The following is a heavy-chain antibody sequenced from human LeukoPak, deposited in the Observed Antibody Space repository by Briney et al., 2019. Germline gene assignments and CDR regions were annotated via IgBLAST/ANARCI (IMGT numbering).Heavy chain of an antibody. CDR2: ISSSSSYI. V-gene: IGHV3-21*01. Sequence: GGSLRLSCAASGFTFSSYAMSWVRQAPGKGLEWVSSISSSSSYIYYADSVKGRFTISRDNAKNSLYLQMNSLRAEDTAVYYCARDPTDIIVGATGDAFDIWGQGTMVTVSS. D-gene: IGHD1-26*01. CDR3: ARDPTDIIVGATGDAFDI. CDR1: GFTFSSYA. J-gene: IGHJ3*02.